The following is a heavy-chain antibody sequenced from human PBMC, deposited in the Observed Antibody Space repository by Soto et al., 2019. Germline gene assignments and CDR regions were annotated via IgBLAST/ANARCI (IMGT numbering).Heavy chain of an antibody. V-gene: IGHV3-30*18. J-gene: IGHJ6*02. D-gene: IGHD6-13*01. CDR2: ISYDGSNK. Sequence: GGSLRLSCAASGFTFSSYGMHWVRQAPGKGLEWVAVISYDGSNKYYADSVKGRFTISRYNSKNTLYLKMNSLRAEDTAVYYCANPIAAAGRYYYCGMDVWGQGTTVTVSS. CDR1: GFTFSSYG. CDR3: ANPIAAAGRYYYCGMDV.